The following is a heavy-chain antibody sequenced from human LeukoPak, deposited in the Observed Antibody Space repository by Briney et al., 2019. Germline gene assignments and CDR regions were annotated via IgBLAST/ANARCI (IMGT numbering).Heavy chain of an antibody. CDR1: GGSIISGVYY. D-gene: IGHD6-13*01. V-gene: IGHV4-30-4*01. CDR2: IYYSGST. Sequence: PSETLSLSCTASGGSIISGVYYWSCIRQPPGKGLEWIGYIYYSGSTYYNPSLKSRVTISVDTSKNQFSLKMSSVTAADTAVYYCVRDLTRWAAGGPNWFDPSGPGTLVTASS. CDR3: VRDLTRWAAGGPNWFDP. J-gene: IGHJ5*02.